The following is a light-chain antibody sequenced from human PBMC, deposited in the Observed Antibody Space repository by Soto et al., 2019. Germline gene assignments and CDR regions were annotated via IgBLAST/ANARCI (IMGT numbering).Light chain of an antibody. Sequence: DIQFTQSPSSLSTSVGDIVTITCRVSQGIISYLTCYRQKPGKVPKLLIYSASNMQSGVPSRFSGSGSGTDFTVTISSLQHEDVATYYGQRPYNAPRPFGQGTKVDIK. J-gene: IGKJ1*01. CDR2: SAS. CDR1: QGIISY. CDR3: QRPYNAPRP. V-gene: IGKV1-27*01.